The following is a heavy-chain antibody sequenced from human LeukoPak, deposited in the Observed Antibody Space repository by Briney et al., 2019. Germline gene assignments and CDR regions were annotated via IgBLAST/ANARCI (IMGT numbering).Heavy chain of an antibody. CDR1: GGSISSYY. J-gene: IGHJ4*02. V-gene: IGHV4-59*01. Sequence: SETLSLTCTVSGGSISSYYWSWIRQPPGKGLEWIGYIYYSGSTNYNPSLKSRVTISVDTSKNQFSLKLSSVTAADTAVYYCARVYGIAARPRYFDYWGQGTLVTVSS. D-gene: IGHD6-6*01. CDR3: ARVYGIAARPRYFDY. CDR2: IYYSGST.